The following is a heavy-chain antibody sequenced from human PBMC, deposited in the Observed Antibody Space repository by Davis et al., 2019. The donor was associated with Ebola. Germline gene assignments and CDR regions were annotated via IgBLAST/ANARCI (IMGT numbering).Heavy chain of an antibody. D-gene: IGHD4-11*01. J-gene: IGHJ4*02. V-gene: IGHV3-73*01. CDR2: IRSKANSYAT. CDR1: GFTFSGSA. Sequence: GGSLRLSCAASGFTFSGSAMHWVRQASGKGLEWAGRIRSKANSYATAYAASEKGRFTISRDDSKNTAYLQMNSLKTEDTAVYYCTSTTVGGDYWGQGTLVTVSS. CDR3: TSTTVGGDY.